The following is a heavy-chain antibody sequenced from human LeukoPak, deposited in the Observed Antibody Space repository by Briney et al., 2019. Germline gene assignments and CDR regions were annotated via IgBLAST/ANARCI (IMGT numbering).Heavy chain of an antibody. Sequence: GGSLRLSCAASGFTFSSYWMHWVRQAPGKGLVWVSRINSDGSSTSYADSVKGRFTISRDNAKNTLYLQMNSLRAEDTAVYYCARDTPLRRSLYYYYGMDVWGKGTTVTVSS. V-gene: IGHV3-74*01. D-gene: IGHD2-15*01. CDR1: GFTFSSYW. J-gene: IGHJ6*04. CDR3: ARDTPLRRSLYYYYGMDV. CDR2: INSDGSST.